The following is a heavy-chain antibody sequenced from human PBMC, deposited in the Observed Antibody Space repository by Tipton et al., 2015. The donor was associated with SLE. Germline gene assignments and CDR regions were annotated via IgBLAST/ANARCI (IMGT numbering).Heavy chain of an antibody. D-gene: IGHD6-6*01. CDR1: GGSISSYY. Sequence: TLSLTCTGSGGSISSYYWSWIRQPPGKGLEWIGYIYYSGSTNYNPSLKSRVTISVDTSKNQFSLKLSYVTAADTAVYYCARQSIAARPFDYWGQGTLVTVSS. V-gene: IGHV4-59*08. J-gene: IGHJ4*02. CDR3: ARQSIAARPFDY. CDR2: IYYSGST.